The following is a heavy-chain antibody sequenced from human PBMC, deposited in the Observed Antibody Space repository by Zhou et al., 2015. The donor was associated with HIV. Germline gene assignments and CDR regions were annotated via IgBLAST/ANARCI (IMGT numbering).Heavy chain of an antibody. CDR3: TTGEYYDTSGGEF. Sequence: VQLVQSGAEVKKPGATVKISCMVSGHTFTDYYIHWVQQAPGKGLEWMGLIDPEDGETIYAERFQGRVTITADTTADTSYMKLSALKSEDTAIYYCTTGEYYDTSGGEFWGQGTLITVSS. J-gene: IGHJ4*02. V-gene: IGHV1-69-2*01. CDR1: GHTFTDYY. CDR2: IDPEDGET. D-gene: IGHD3-16*01.